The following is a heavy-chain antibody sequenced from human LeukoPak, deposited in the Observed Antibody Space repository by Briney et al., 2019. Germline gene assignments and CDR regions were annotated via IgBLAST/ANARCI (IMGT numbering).Heavy chain of an antibody. CDR2: IYSGGGT. D-gene: IGHD3-10*02. Sequence: GGSLRLSCAASGFTVSSNYMSWVRQSPGKGREWVSVIYSGGGTYYADSVKGRFTISRDNGKDSLYLQMNSLRADDTAVHYCARDGTRNYYVYENWGQGTLVTVSS. CDR3: ARDGTRNYYVYEN. CDR1: GFTVSSNY. J-gene: IGHJ4*02. V-gene: IGHV3-53*01.